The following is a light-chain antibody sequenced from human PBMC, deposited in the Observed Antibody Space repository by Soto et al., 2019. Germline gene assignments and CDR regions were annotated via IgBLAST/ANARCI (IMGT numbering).Light chain of an antibody. CDR1: QSVSSSY. CDR2: DAS. J-gene: IGKJ1*01. V-gene: IGKV3-20*01. Sequence: EIVLTQSPGTLSLSPGERATLSCRASQSVSSSYLAWYQQKPGQAPRLLIYDASSRATGIPDRFSGSGSGTDFTLTISRLEPEDFAVYYCQQYGSSPGTFGQGNKVELK. CDR3: QQYGSSPGT.